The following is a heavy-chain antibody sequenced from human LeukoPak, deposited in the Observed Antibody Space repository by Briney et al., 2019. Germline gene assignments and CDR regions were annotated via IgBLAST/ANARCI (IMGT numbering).Heavy chain of an antibody. J-gene: IGHJ4*02. CDR1: GFTVSSNS. CDR2: IYSSVT. D-gene: IGHD1-26*01. Sequence: GGSLRLSCTVSGFTVSSNSMSWVRQAPGKGLEWVSFIYSSVTHYSDSVKGRFTISRDIAKSSLYLQMNSLRAEDTAVYYCARKTSGSYGYFDYWGQGTLVTVSS. CDR3: ARKTSGSYGYFDY. V-gene: IGHV3-53*01.